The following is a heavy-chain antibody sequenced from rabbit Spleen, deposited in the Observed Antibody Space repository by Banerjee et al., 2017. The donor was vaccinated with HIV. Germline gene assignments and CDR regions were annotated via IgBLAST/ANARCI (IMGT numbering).Heavy chain of an antibody. CDR1: GFSFFYSNY. Sequence: QSLVESCGDLLVTGAALTIPSSASGFSFFYSNYRSCVLRPAGKGPEWIACIGAGVSYTTYYATWAKGRFTISKTSSTTVTVQMTSLTAADTATYFCARDSATSFSSYGMDLWGPGTLVTVS. CDR3: ARDSATSFSSYGMDL. D-gene: IGHD1-1*01. CDR2: IGAGVSYTT. V-gene: IGHV1S40*01. J-gene: IGHJ6*01.